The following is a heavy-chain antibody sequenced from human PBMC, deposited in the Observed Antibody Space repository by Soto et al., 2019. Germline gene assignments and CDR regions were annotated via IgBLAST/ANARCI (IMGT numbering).Heavy chain of an antibody. Sequence: QVPLVQSGAEVKKPGASVKVSCKASGYTFTSYAMHWVRQAPGQRLEWMGWINAGNGNTKYSQKFQGRVTITRDTSASTAYMELSSLRSEDTAVYYCARKKGYCSSTSCYTGGWFDPWGQGTLVTVSS. CDR3: ARKKGYCSSTSCYTGGWFDP. CDR1: GYTFTSYA. V-gene: IGHV1-3*01. J-gene: IGHJ5*02. D-gene: IGHD2-2*02. CDR2: INAGNGNT.